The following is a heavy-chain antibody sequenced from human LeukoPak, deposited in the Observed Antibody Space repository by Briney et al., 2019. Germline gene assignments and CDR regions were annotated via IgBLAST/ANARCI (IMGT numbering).Heavy chain of an antibody. CDR1: GFIFSTHA. D-gene: IGHD2-2*03. Sequence: GGSLRLSCAASGFIFSTHAMSWVCQAPGKGLEWVSTITASGGGTFYADSVRGRFTISRDNSKNTLYLQMNSLRAEDTAVYYCAKDGSAVYYYYYMDVWGEGTTVTVSS. CDR2: ITASGGGT. J-gene: IGHJ6*03. V-gene: IGHV3-23*01. CDR3: AKDGSAVYYYYYMDV.